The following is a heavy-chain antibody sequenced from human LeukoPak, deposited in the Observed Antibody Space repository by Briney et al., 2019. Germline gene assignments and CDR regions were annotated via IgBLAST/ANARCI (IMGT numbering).Heavy chain of an antibody. CDR1: GFTFSSYA. CDR3: AKRGSGPFFMDV. J-gene: IGHJ6*02. V-gene: IGHV3-23*01. CDR2: ISGSDGST. D-gene: IGHD3-10*01. Sequence: WGVLRLSCAASGFTFSSYAMSWVRQAPGKGLERVSTISGSDGSTYYADSVKGRFTISRDNSKNTLYLQMNSLRAEDTAVYYCAKRGSGPFFMDVWGQGTTVTVSS.